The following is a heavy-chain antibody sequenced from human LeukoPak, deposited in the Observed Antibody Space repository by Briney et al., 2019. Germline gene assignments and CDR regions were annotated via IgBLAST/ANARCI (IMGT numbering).Heavy chain of an antibody. CDR3: ARQRYSYGPEVDY. J-gene: IGHJ4*02. CDR2: IYPGDSAT. V-gene: IGHV5-51*01. D-gene: IGHD5-18*01. CDR1: GYSFTSYC. Sequence: GESLKISCKGSGYSFTSYCIGWVRQMPGKGLEWMGIIYPGDSATRYSPSFQGQVTISADKSISTAYLQWSSLKASDTAMYYCARQRYSYGPEVDYWGQGTLVTVSS.